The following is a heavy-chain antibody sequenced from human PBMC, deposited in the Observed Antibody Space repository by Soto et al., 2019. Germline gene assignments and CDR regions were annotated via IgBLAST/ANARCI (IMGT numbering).Heavy chain of an antibody. J-gene: IGHJ4*02. CDR2: IKSKTDGGTT. D-gene: IGHD6-6*01. CDR1: GFTFSNAC. CDR3: TTDSPYSSSPEGGYFDY. V-gene: IGHV3-15*01. Sequence: GGSLRLSCASSGFTFSNACMSWVRQAPGKGLEWVGRIKSKTDGGTTDYAAPVKGRFTISRDDSKNTLYLQMNSLKTEDTAVYYCTTDSPYSSSPEGGYFDYWGQGTLVTVSS.